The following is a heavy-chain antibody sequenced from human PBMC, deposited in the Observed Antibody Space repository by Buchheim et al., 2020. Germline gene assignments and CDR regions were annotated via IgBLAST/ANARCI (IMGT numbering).Heavy chain of an antibody. J-gene: IGHJ6*02. Sequence: QVQPQQWGAGLLKPSETLSLTCAVYGGSFSGYYWSWIRQPPGKGLEWIGEINHSGSTHYNPSLKSRVTISVDTSKNQFSLKLSSVTAADTAVYYCARRWLRVSGYGMDVWGQGTT. CDR3: ARRWLRVSGYGMDV. D-gene: IGHD5-12*01. V-gene: IGHV4-34*01. CDR1: GGSFSGYY. CDR2: INHSGST.